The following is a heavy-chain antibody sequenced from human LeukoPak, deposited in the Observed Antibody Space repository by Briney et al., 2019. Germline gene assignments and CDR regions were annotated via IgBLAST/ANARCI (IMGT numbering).Heavy chain of an antibody. Sequence: SETLSLTCTVSGGSISSYYWNWLRQPPGKGLEWIGYVYYSGSTNYNPSLKSRVTISVDTSKNQFSLKLSSVTAADTAVYYCASATMIRAGGWFDPWGQGTLVTVSS. D-gene: IGHD3-10*01. CDR1: GGSISSYY. CDR2: VYYSGST. V-gene: IGHV4-59*12. J-gene: IGHJ5*02. CDR3: ASATMIRAGGWFDP.